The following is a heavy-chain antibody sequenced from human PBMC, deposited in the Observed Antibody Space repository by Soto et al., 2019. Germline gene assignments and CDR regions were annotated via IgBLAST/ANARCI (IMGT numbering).Heavy chain of an antibody. CDR2: ISDSGNST. D-gene: IGHD4-17*01. V-gene: IGHV3-23*01. Sequence: GGSLRLSCAASGFTFSSYAMSWVRQAPGKGLEWVSTISDSGNSTYSADSVKGRFTISRDNSKNTLYLQMNRLRAEDTAVYYCARDRYGDPLWGQDDFDYWGQGTLVTVSS. CDR1: GFTFSSYA. CDR3: ARDRYGDPLWGQDDFDY. J-gene: IGHJ4*02.